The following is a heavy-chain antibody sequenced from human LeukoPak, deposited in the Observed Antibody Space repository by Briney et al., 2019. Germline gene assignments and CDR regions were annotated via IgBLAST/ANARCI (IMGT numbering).Heavy chain of an antibody. V-gene: IGHV3-7*01. Sequence: GGSLRLSCAASGFTFSSYWMTWVCHSQGKGLERVASINQDGSQKYYVDSVKGRLTISRDNAKNSLFLQMNSLRVEDTAVYYCTRNQNWASDIWGQGTMVTVSS. CDR3: TRNQNWASDI. D-gene: IGHD1-1*01. CDR2: INQDGSQK. J-gene: IGHJ3*02. CDR1: GFTFSSYW.